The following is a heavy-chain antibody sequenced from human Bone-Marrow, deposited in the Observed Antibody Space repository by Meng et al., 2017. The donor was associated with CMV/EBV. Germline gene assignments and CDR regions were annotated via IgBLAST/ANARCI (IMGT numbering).Heavy chain of an antibody. J-gene: IGHJ6*02. CDR2: ISGSGGST. D-gene: IGHD2-2*01. CDR1: GFTFSSYA. CDR3: AKDVVVVPRGYGMDV. Sequence: GESLKISCAASGFTFSSYAMSWVRQAPGKGLEWVSAISGSGGSTYYPDSVKGRFTISRDNSKNTLYLQMNSLRAEDTAVYYCAKDVVVVPRGYGMDVWGQGTTVTVSS. V-gene: IGHV3-23*01.